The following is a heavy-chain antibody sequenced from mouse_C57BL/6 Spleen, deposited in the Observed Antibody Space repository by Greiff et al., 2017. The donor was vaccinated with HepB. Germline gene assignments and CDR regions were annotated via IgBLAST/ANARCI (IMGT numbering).Heavy chain of an antibody. V-gene: IGHV8-8*01. CDR1: GFSLSTFGMG. Sequence: QVTLKVSGPGILQPSQTLSLTCSFSGFSLSTFGMGVGWIRQPSGKGLEWLAHIWWDDDKYYNPALKSRLTISKDTSKNQVFLKIANVDTADTATYYCARISNYYGSSYVGPWFAYWGQGTLVTVSA. CDR2: IWWDDDK. J-gene: IGHJ3*01. CDR3: ARISNYYGSSYVGPWFAY. D-gene: IGHD1-1*01.